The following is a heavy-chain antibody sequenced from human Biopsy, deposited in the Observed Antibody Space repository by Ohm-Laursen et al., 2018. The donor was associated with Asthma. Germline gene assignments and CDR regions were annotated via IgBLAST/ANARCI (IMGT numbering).Heavy chain of an antibody. D-gene: IGHD4-17*01. CDR2: IIPIFGTS. CDR1: GGTFGRYA. V-gene: IGHV1-69*01. J-gene: IGHJ6*02. CDR3: AREVSTVDYGYYYFVMDV. Sequence: SSVKVSCKVSGGTFGRYAISWVRQAPGQGLEWMGGIIPIFGTSNYAQKFQGRVTFTADESTSSAYMELSSLTSEDSAVYYCAREVSTVDYGYYYFVMDVWGQGTTVTVSS.